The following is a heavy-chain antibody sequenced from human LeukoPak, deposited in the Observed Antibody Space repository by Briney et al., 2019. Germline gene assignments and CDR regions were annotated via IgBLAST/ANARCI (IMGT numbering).Heavy chain of an antibody. CDR3: ARSDAYYYDSSGHPRFDY. D-gene: IGHD3-22*01. CDR2: IIPIFGTA. V-gene: IGHV1-69*01. CDR1: GGTFSSYA. J-gene: IGHJ4*02. Sequence: ASVKVSCKASGGTFSSYAISWVRQAPGQGLEWMGGIIPIFGTANYAQKFQGRVTITADESTSTAYMELSSLRSEDTAVYYCARSDAYYYDSSGHPRFDYWGQGTLVTVSS.